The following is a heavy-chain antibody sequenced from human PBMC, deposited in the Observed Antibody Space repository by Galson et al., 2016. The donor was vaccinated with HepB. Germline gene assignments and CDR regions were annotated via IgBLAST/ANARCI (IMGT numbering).Heavy chain of an antibody. CDR3: ARRDTNLVIFDH. CDR1: GGSISSGGFH. J-gene: IGHJ4*02. Sequence: ETLSLTCSVSGGSISSGGFHWSWIRQHPGKGLEWIGSIHYTASTYYNPSLKSRVTISVDTSKNQFSLKLSSVTAADTAVYYCARRDTNLVIFDHWGQGTLVTVSS. D-gene: IGHD5-18*01. V-gene: IGHV4-39*01. CDR2: IHYTAST.